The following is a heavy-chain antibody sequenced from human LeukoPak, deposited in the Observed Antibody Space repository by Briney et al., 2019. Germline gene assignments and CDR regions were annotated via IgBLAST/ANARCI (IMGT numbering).Heavy chain of an antibody. J-gene: IGHJ4*02. V-gene: IGHV3-30*18. CDR3: AKDGARYLLTYYFEY. Sequence: HPGGSLRLSCAASGFTFSSHDMHWVRQAPGKGLEWVAAISYDGSKQLYADSVKGRFTISRDNSKNTLNLQMNSLRDEDTAVYYCAKDGARYLLTYYFEYWGQGTLVTVSS. CDR2: ISYDGSKQ. CDR1: GFTFSSHD. D-gene: IGHD3-9*01.